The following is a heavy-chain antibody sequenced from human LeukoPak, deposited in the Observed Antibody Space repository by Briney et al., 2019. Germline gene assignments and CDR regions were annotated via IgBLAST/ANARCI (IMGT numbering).Heavy chain of an antibody. CDR3: ARVQHSSGWYRLDP. Sequence: SGTLSLTCAVSGGSLSSSNWWSWVRPPPGKGLEWIGEIYHSGSTNYNPSLKSRVTISVDKSKNQFSLKLSSVTAADTAVYYCARVQHSSGWYRLDPWGEGTLVTVSS. D-gene: IGHD6-19*01. J-gene: IGHJ5*02. CDR2: IYHSGST. V-gene: IGHV4-4*02. CDR1: GGSLSSSNW.